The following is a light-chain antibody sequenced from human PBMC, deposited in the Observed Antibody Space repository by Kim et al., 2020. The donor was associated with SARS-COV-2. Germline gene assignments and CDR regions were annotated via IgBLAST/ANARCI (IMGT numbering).Light chain of an antibody. CDR3: QQRFNWPPLT. CDR1: QSVGSY. V-gene: IGKV3-11*01. Sequence: SPGERATLSCRASQSVGSYLAWYQQRPGQAPRLLISDASNRAPGIPARFSGSGSGTDFTLTISSLEPEDSAVYYCQQRFNWPPLTFGGGTKVDIK. J-gene: IGKJ4*01. CDR2: DAS.